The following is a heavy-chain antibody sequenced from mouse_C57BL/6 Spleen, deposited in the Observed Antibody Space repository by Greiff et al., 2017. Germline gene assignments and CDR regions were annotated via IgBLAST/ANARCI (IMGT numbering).Heavy chain of an antibody. D-gene: IGHD1-1*01. J-gene: IGHJ2*01. CDR1: GFTFSSYA. V-gene: IGHV5-9-1*02. CDR3: TRDGDGSSFFDY. Sequence: DVMLVESGEGLVKPGGSLKLSCAASGFTFSSYAMSWVRQTPEKRLEWVAYISSGGDYIYYADTVKGRFTISRDNARNTLYLQMSSLKSEDTAMYYCTRDGDGSSFFDYWGQGTTLTVSS. CDR2: ISSGGDYI.